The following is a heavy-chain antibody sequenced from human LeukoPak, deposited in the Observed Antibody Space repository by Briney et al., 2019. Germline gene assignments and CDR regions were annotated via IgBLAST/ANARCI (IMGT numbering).Heavy chain of an antibody. V-gene: IGHV3-48*03. CDR1: GFPFSVYE. CDR3: ALLAVASDFDY. D-gene: IGHD6-19*01. CDR2: IGSSGTTI. J-gene: IGHJ4*02. Sequence: GSLRLSCAVSGFPFSVYEMNWARQAPGKGLEWVSNIGSSGTTIYYADSVRGRFSISRDNAKSSLYLQMNSLRVEDTAVYYCALLAVASDFDYWGQGALVTVSS.